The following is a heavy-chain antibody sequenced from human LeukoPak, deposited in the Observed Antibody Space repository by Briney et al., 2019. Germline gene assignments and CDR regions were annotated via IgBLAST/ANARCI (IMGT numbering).Heavy chain of an antibody. Sequence: GGSLRLSCAASGFTFTNYGFYWVRQAPGKGLEWVALIWYDGSKKYYADSVKGRFTISRDNSKNTLFLQMNSLRAEDTAVYYCARDRLHYDSLTGYPADWGQGTLVTVSS. CDR1: GFTFTNYG. CDR2: IWYDGSKK. J-gene: IGHJ4*02. D-gene: IGHD3-9*01. CDR3: ARDRLHYDSLTGYPAD. V-gene: IGHV3-33*01.